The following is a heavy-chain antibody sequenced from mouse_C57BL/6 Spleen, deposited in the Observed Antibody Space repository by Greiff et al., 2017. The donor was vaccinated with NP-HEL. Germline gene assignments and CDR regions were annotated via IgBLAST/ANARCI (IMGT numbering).Heavy chain of an antibody. CDR2: IYPGDGDT. CDR1: GYAFSSSW. CDR3: ESPPTYYYGSSPYAMGC. V-gene: IGHV1-82*01. Sequence: QVQLQQSGPELVKPGASVKISCKASGYAFSSSWMNWVKQRPGKGLEWIGRIYPGDGDTNYNGKFKGKATLTADKSSSTAYMQLSSLTSVDSAVYFCESPPTYYYGSSPYAMGCWGKGTSVTVAS. D-gene: IGHD1-1*01. J-gene: IGHJ4*01.